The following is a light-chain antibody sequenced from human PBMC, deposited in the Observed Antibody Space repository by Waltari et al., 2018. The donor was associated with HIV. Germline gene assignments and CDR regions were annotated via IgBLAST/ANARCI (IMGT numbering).Light chain of an antibody. Sequence: QSVLAQPPSASGTPGQRVTISCSGSTTNIGGNTVSCYQQLPGPAPKLLIYSNNQRPSGVPDRFSGSTSGTSASLVISGLQSEDEADYYCAAWDDSLKGGAFGPGTKVTVL. J-gene: IGLJ1*01. V-gene: IGLV1-44*01. CDR2: SNN. CDR1: TTNIGGNT. CDR3: AAWDDSLKGGA.